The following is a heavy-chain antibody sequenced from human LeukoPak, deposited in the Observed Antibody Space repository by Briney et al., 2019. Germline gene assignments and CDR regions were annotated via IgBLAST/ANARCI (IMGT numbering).Heavy chain of an antibody. J-gene: IGHJ6*02. CDR3: ARDQYGVMDV. V-gene: IGHV3-21*04. CDR1: GYIVSKNA. D-gene: IGHD2-2*01. CDR2: IDASGRYI. Sequence: GGFLRLSCTAPGYIVSKNAMNWVRQAPGKGLEWVASIDASGRYIYYGDSVKGRFTISKDNAQNSLYLQMNSLRAEDTAVYYCARDQYGVMDVWGQGTTVTVSS.